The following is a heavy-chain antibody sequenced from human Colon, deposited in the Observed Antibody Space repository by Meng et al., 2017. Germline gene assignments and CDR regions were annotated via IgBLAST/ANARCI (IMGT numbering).Heavy chain of an antibody. D-gene: IGHD3-16*02. CDR1: GFTFSSYA. CDR2: ISGSGGST. CDR3: AKDPRALSWGSYRGTPFRYYYYGMDV. J-gene: IGHJ6*02. V-gene: IGHV3-23*01. Sequence: GGSLRLSCAASGFTFSSYAMSWVRQAPGKGLEWVSAISGSGGSTYYADSVKGRFTISRDNSKNTLYLQMNSLRAEDTAVYYCAKDPRALSWGSYRGTPFRYYYYGMDVWGQGTTVTVSS.